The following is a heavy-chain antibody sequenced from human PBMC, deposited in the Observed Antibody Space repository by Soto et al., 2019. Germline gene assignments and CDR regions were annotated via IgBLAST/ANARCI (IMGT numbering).Heavy chain of an antibody. CDR2: IYSGGST. D-gene: IGHD3-9*01. V-gene: IGHV3-66*01. Sequence: EVQLVESGGGLVQPGGSLRLSCAASGFTVSSNYMSWVRQAPGKGLEWVSVIYSGGSTYYADSVKGRFTISRDNSKNTLYLQMNSLRAEDTAVYYCARDLVSRSYLDYWGQGTLVTVSS. CDR3: ARDLVSRSYLDY. CDR1: GFTVSSNY. J-gene: IGHJ4*02.